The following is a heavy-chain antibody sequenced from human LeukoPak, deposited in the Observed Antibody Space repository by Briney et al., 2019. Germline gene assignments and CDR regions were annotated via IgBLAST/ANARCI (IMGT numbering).Heavy chain of an antibody. D-gene: IGHD6-13*01. V-gene: IGHV4-4*07. Sequence: KASETLSLTCTVSGGSISSYYWSWIRQPAGKGLEWIGRIYTSGSTNYNPSLKSRVTMSVDTSKNQFSLKLNSVTAADTAVYYCARARGIAAAGIYYYYYYMDVWGKGTTVTVSS. J-gene: IGHJ6*03. CDR1: GGSISSYY. CDR2: IYTSGST. CDR3: ARARGIAAAGIYYYYYYMDV.